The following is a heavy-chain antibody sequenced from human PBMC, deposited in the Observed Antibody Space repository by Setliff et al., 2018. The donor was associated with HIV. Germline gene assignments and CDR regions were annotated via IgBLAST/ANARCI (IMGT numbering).Heavy chain of an antibody. CDR1: GGSIRSSTYY. J-gene: IGHJ2*01. CDR2: LHYSGNT. CDR3: ARGGACSSGWYWYFDL. D-gene: IGHD6-19*01. V-gene: IGHV4-39*07. Sequence: SETLSLTCTVSGGSIRSSTYYWGWIRQSPGKGLEWIGSLHYSGNTYYNSSLKSRVTISLDTSKNQFSLKLSSVTAADTAVYYCARGGACSSGWYWYFDLWGRGTLVTVSS.